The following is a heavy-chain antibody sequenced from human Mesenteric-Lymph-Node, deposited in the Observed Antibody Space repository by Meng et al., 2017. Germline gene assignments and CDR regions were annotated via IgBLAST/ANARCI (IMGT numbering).Heavy chain of an antibody. CDR3: ARGHDNSGYGPHY. Sequence: ASVKVSCKASGYTFTAYFMHWVRQAPGQGLEWMGRINPNSAGTNYAQKFQGRVTMTRDTSISTAYMELSSLRSDDTAVYYCARGHDNSGYGPHYWGQGTLVTVSS. V-gene: IGHV1-2*06. CDR1: GYTFTAYF. CDR2: INPNSAGT. D-gene: IGHD3-22*01. J-gene: IGHJ4*02.